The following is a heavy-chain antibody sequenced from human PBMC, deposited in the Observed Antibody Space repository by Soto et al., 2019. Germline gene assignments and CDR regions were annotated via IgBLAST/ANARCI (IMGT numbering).Heavy chain of an antibody. CDR3: ARGLIAAAGSKGYYYGMDV. Sequence: ASVKVSCKASGYTFTSYGISWVRQAPGQGLEWMGWISAYNGNTNYAQKLQGRVTMTTDTSTSTAYMELRSLRSDGTAVYYCARGLIAAAGSKGYYYGMDVWGQGTTVTVSS. D-gene: IGHD6-13*01. CDR1: GYTFTSYG. J-gene: IGHJ6*02. CDR2: ISAYNGNT. V-gene: IGHV1-18*01.